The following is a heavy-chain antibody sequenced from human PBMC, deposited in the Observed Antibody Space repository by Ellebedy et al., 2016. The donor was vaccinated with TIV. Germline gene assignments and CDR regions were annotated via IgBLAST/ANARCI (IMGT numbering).Heavy chain of an antibody. CDR2: INGSSDYT. CDR1: GFTFSDYY. D-gene: IGHD6-13*01. V-gene: IGHV3-11*06. J-gene: IGHJ6*02. CDR3: AKDRGSRSSNYVSPMDI. Sequence: GGSLRLSCAASGFTFSDYYMSWIRQAPGKKLDWVSYINGSSDYTDYADSVKGRFTISRDNSESTVHLQMDSLTVEDTGVYYCAKDRGSRSSNYVSPMDIWGQGTTVTASS.